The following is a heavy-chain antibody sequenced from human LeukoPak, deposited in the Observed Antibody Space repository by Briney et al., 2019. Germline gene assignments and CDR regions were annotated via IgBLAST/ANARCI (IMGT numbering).Heavy chain of an antibody. CDR3: LRTYEILGSPAFYPSLFYMDI. J-gene: IGHJ6*03. CDR2: ISYSGST. D-gene: IGHD3-9*01. V-gene: IGHV4-39*07. CDR1: GGSISSTRYY. Sequence: SETLSLTCAVSGGSISSTRYYWGWIRQPPGKGLEWIGTISYSGSTHYNPSLKSRVTMSVDTSKNQFSLKVTSLTAADTAIYSCLRTYEILGSPAFYPSLFYMDIWGKGTPVTISS.